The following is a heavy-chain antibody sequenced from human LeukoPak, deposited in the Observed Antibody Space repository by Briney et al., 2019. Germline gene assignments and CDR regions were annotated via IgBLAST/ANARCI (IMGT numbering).Heavy chain of an antibody. V-gene: IGHV4-39*01. Sequence: SETLSLTCTVSGGSISSSSYYWGWIRQPPGKGLEWIGSIYYSGSTYYNPSLKSRVTISVDTSKNQFSLKLSSVTAADTAVYYCARPPLLWFGELRPNWFDPWGQGTLVTVSS. D-gene: IGHD3-10*01. CDR3: ARPPLLWFGELRPNWFDP. CDR2: IYYSGST. CDR1: GGSISSSSYY. J-gene: IGHJ5*02.